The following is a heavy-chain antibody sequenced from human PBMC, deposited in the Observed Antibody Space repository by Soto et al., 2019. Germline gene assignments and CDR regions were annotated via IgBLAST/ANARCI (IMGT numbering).Heavy chain of an antibody. CDR2: IKQDGSEK. Sequence: EVQLVESGGGLVQPGGSLRLSCAASGFTFSSYWMSWVRQAPGKGLEWVANIKQDGSEKYYVDSVKGRFTISRDNAKTSLYLQMNSLRAEDTAVYYCARDYSSNRLYYYYYYMDVWGKGTTVTVSS. CDR3: ARDYSSNRLYYYYYYMDV. V-gene: IGHV3-7*01. J-gene: IGHJ6*03. D-gene: IGHD6-13*01. CDR1: GFTFSSYW.